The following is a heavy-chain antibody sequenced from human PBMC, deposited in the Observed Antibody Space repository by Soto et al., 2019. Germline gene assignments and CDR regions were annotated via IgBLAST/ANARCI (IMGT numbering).Heavy chain of an antibody. V-gene: IGHV4-31*03. Sequence: QVQLQESGPGLVKPSQTLSLTCTVSGGSISSGGYYWSWIRQHPGKGLEWIGYIYYSGSTYYNPSLKSRVTISVNTXXNQFSVKLSSVTAADTAVYYCARSPIVVVTAYFDYWGQGTLVTVSS. D-gene: IGHD2-21*02. CDR3: ARSPIVVVTAYFDY. CDR1: GGSISSGGYY. J-gene: IGHJ4*02. CDR2: IYYSGST.